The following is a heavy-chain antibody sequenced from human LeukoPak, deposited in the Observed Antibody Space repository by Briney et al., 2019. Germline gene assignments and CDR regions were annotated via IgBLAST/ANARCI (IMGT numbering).Heavy chain of an antibody. CDR3: ARRQWEPPGAFDH. CDR2: ISYSGST. J-gene: IGHJ4*02. CDR1: GGSISGYY. Sequence: PSETLSLTCTVSGGSISGYYWTWIRQSPGKGLEWIGYISYSGSTNYNPSLKSRVTMSLDTSKNQFSLRLSSVTAADTAVYFCARRQWEPPGAFDHWGQGILVTVSS. V-gene: IGHV4-59*01. D-gene: IGHD1-26*01.